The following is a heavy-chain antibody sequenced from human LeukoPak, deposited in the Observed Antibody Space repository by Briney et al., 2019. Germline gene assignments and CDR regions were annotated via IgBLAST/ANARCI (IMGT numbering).Heavy chain of an antibody. CDR1: GGSISSSY. J-gene: IGHJ3*02. CDR3: ARAEITMIVVVTADALDI. V-gene: IGHV4-59*01. D-gene: IGHD3-22*01. CDR2: IYYSGST. Sequence: PSETLSLTCTVSGGSISSSYWSWIRQPPGKGLEWIGYIYYSGSTNYNPSLKSRVTISVDTSKNQFSLKLSSVTAADTAVYYCARAEITMIVVVTADALDIWGQGTMVTVSS.